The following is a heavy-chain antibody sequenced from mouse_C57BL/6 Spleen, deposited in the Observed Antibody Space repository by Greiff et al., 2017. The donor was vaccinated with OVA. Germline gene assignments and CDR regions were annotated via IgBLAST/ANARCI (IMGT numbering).Heavy chain of an antibody. CDR3: ARRKSGDGYYVYYAMDY. V-gene: IGHV2-6*01. Sequence: QVQLQQSGPGLVAPSQSLSITCTVSGFSLTSYGVDWVRQSPGKGLEWLGVIWGVGSTNYNSALKSRLSISKDNSKSQVFLKMNSLQTDDTAMYYCARRKSGDGYYVYYAMDYWGQGTSVTVSS. CDR1: GFSLTSYG. D-gene: IGHD2-3*01. J-gene: IGHJ4*01. CDR2: IWGVGST.